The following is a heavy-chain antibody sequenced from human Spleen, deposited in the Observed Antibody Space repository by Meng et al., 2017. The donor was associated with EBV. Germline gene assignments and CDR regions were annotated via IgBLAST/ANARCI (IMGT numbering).Heavy chain of an antibody. D-gene: IGHD6-19*01. CDR3: ATWNNNGWYYGY. CDR1: GGSSSGSD. CDR2: INLGGNT. Sequence: QVQLQQWGGGLLKPSETLSLTCAVYGGSSSGSDWSWIRQPPGKGLEWIGEINLGGNTNYNPSLKSRVSISVDTSKNHFSLKVDSVTAADTAVYYCATWNNNGWYYGYWGQGTLVTVSS. J-gene: IGHJ4*01. V-gene: IGHV4-34*01.